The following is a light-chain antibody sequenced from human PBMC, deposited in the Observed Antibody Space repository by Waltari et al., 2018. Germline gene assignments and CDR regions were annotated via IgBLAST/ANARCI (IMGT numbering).Light chain of an antibody. J-gene: IGKJ4*01. Sequence: EIVLTQSPGTLSLSAGERATLSCRASQRVSSNYLAWYQQRPGQAPRLLVYDASKRAAGIADRFSGSGSGTDFTLTISRLEPEDFAVFYCQQYGNSAVTFGGGTKVEIK. CDR1: QRVSSNY. CDR3: QQYGNSAVT. V-gene: IGKV3-20*01. CDR2: DAS.